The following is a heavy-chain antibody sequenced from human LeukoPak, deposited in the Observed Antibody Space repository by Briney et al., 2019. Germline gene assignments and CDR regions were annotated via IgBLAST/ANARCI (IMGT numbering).Heavy chain of an antibody. CDR3: ARGRYDYVWGSYRLPPNWFDP. J-gene: IGHJ5*02. Sequence: EASVKVSCKASGGTFSSYAISWVRQAPGQGLEWMGGIIPIFGTANYAQKFQGRVTITADESTSTAYMELSSLRSEDTAVYYCARGRYDYVWGSYRLPPNWFDPWGQGTLVTVSS. CDR1: GGTFSSYA. D-gene: IGHD3-16*02. V-gene: IGHV1-69*13. CDR2: IIPIFGTA.